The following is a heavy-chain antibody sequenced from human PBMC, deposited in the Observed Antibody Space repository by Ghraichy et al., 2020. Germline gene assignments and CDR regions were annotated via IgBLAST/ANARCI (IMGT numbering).Heavy chain of an antibody. CDR1: GGSISSYY. J-gene: IGHJ4*02. CDR2: IYYSGST. D-gene: IGHD3-22*01. V-gene: IGHV4-59*01. CDR3: ARAGLYDSSGYYYLGFDY. Sequence: SETLSLTCTVSGGSISSYYWSWIRQPPGKGLEWIGYIYYSGSTNYNPSLKSRVTISVDTSKNQFSLKLSSVTAADTAVYYCARAGLYDSSGYYYLGFDYWGQGTLVTVSS.